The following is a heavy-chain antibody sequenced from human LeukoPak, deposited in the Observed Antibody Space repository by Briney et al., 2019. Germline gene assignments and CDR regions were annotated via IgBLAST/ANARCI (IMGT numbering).Heavy chain of an antibody. CDR2: IYRGGNT. V-gene: IGHV3-53*01. CDR1: GFTVSSNY. CDR3: ASLPYSAPFSFDY. Sequence: GGSLRLCCSTTGFTVSSNYMSCVRQAPGKGLEWVSVIYRGGNTYYADSVKGGFTISRDNSKNTLYLQMNSLRAEDTAVYYCASLPYSAPFSFDYWGQGTLVIVSS. D-gene: IGHD2-15*01. J-gene: IGHJ4*02.